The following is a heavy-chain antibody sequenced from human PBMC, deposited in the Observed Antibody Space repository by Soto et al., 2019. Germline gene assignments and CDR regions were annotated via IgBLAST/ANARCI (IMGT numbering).Heavy chain of an antibody. J-gene: IGHJ6*02. D-gene: IGHD2-2*01. CDR3: ARVVVVPAAIHYYGMDV. V-gene: IGHV3-48*03. CDR1: VFTFSSYE. CDR2: ISSSGSTI. Sequence: PWWSLRLSCAASVFTFSSYEMNWFRQAPGKGLEWVSYISSSGSTIYYADSVKGRFTISRDNAKNSLYLQMNSLRAEDTAVYYCARVVVVPAAIHYYGMDVWGQGTTVTVSS.